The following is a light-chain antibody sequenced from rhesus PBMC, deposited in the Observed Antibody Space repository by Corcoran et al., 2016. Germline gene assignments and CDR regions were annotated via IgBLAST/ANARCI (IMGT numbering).Light chain of an antibody. J-gene: IGKJ1*01. Sequence: QVILTQSPATLSLSPGERATLSCRASQSVSSYLAWYQQKPGQAPRLLIYGASSRATGIPDRVRGRGSGNDCTHTISSLEPEDVGVYHCYQHSSGYTFGQGTKVEIK. CDR3: YQHSSGYT. CDR2: GAS. CDR1: QSVSSY. V-gene: IGKV3-10*01.